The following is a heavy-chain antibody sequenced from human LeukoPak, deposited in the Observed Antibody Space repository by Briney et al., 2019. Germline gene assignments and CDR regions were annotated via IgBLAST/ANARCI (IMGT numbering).Heavy chain of an antibody. D-gene: IGHD1-7*01. CDR3: ARNRFPITGTTNNYYYMDV. V-gene: IGHV3-48*01. J-gene: IGHJ6*03. CDR1: GFTFSAYS. Sequence: GGSLRLSCAASGFTFSAYSMNWVRQAPGKGLEWISYIGISSGNTKYADSVKGRFTISGDKAKNSLYLQMNSLKAEDTAVYYCARNRFPITGTTNNYYYMDVWGKGTTVTVSS. CDR2: IGISSGNT.